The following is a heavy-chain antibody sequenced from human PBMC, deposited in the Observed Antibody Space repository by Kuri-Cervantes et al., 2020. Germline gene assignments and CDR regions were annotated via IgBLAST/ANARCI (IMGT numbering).Heavy chain of an antibody. D-gene: IGHD6-13*01. V-gene: IGHV4-39*07. J-gene: IGHJ6*03. CDR2: INHSGST. CDR1: GGSISSGSYY. CDR3: ARGVTTGYSSSWYQAHYYYYMDV. Sequence: SETLSLTCNVSGGSISSGSYYWGWIRQPPGKGLEWIGEINHSGSTNYNPSLKSRVTISIDTSKNQFSLKLSSVTAADTAVYYCARGVTTGYSSSWYQAHYYYYMDVWGKGTTVTVSS.